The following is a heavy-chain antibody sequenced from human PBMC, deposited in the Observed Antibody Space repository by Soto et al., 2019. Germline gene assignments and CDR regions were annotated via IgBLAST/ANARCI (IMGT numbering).Heavy chain of an antibody. D-gene: IGHD3-10*01. J-gene: IGHJ5*02. CDR2: IDGSVGIT. V-gene: IGHV3-23*01. CDR3: VKNSGWFNT. Sequence: QLLQSGGGLVQPGGSLTLSCAASGFTFGTTDMSWVRQAPGEGLEWVSTIDGSVGITYYADSLKGGFTISRDNSRNTVYRKMNSLRGDDTALYYCVKNSGWFNTWGQGALVTVSS. CDR1: GFTFGTTD.